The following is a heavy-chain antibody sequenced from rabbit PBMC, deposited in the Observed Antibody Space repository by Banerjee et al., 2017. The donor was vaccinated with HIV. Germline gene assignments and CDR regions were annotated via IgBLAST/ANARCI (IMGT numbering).Heavy chain of an antibody. Sequence: QEQLEESGGDLVKPEGSLTLTCTASGFSFSSSYWICWVRQAPGKGLEWIACMHTGDGRSYYASWARGRFTISKTSSTTVTLKMTSLTAVDTATYFCAGGSDWNTMGLWGQGTLVTVS. V-gene: IGHV1S45*01. CDR3: AGGSDWNTMGL. CDR2: MHTGDGRS. D-gene: IGHD4-1*01. J-gene: IGHJ4*01. CDR1: GFSFSSSYW.